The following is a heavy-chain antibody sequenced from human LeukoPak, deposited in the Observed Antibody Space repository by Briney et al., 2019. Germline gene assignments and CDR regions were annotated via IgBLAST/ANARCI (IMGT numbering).Heavy chain of an antibody. Sequence: QSGGSPRLSCAASGFTFSSYVMHWVRQAPGKGLEWVSAISGSGGSTYYADSVKGRFTISRDNSKNTLYLQMNSLRAEDTAVYYCAKVGIVGSYRFFDYWGQGTLVTVSS. CDR2: ISGSGGST. D-gene: IGHD1-26*01. CDR1: GFTFSSYV. J-gene: IGHJ4*02. CDR3: AKVGIVGSYRFFDY. V-gene: IGHV3-23*01.